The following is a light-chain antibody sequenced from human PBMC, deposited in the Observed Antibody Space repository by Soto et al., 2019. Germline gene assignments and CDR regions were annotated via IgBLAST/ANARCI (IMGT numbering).Light chain of an antibody. CDR3: QHYHCSPWT. J-gene: IGKJ1*01. Sequence: DIVMTQAPESLAGSLGERATINCKSSQSVLSRSNNKNCLAWYQQKSGQPPKLLIYWASARESGVPDRFSGSGSETDFTLTISSLPAEDVAEYYCQHYHCSPWTFGRETWVEIK. CDR1: QSVLSRSNNKNC. CDR2: WAS. V-gene: IGKV4-1*01.